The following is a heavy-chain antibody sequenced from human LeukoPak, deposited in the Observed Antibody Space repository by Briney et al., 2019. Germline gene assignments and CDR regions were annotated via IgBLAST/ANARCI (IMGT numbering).Heavy chain of an antibody. D-gene: IGHD6-19*01. V-gene: IGHV1-58*02. CDR2: IVVGSGNT. Sequence: AASVKVSCKASGFTFTSSAMQWVRQARGQRLEWIGWIVVGSGNTNYAQKFQERVTITRDMSTSTAYMELSSLRSEDTAVYYCARDRSSSWSMYSSGWYNWFDPWGQGTLVTVSS. CDR3: ARDRSSSWSMYSSGWYNWFDP. J-gene: IGHJ5*02. CDR1: GFTFTSSA.